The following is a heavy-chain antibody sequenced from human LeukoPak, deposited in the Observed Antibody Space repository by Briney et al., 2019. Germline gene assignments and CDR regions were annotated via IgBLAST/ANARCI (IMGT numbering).Heavy chain of an antibody. V-gene: IGHV4-59*01. D-gene: IGHD3-9*01. J-gene: IGHJ5*02. CDR2: IYYSGST. CDR1: GGSISSYY. Sequence: SETLSLTCTVSGGSISSYYWSWIRQPPGKGLEWIGYIYYSGSTNYNPSLKSRVTISVDTSKNQFSLKLSSVTAADTAVYYCARGLRPAVLRYFDWLPTNWFDHWGQGTLVTVSS. CDR3: ARGLRPAVLRYFDWLPTNWFDH.